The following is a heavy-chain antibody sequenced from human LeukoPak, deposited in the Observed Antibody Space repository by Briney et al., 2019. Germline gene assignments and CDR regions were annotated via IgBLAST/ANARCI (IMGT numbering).Heavy chain of an antibody. V-gene: IGHV4-59*01. Sequence: SETLSLTCTVSGGSLSSYYWSWLRQPPGKGPEWIGYIYYSGSTNYNPSLTSRVTISVDTSKNQFSLKLSSVTAADTAVYYCARNYGYCSSTSCYTLIDYWGQGTLVTVSS. CDR1: GGSLSSYY. D-gene: IGHD2-2*02. CDR3: ARNYGYCSSTSCYTLIDY. J-gene: IGHJ4*02. CDR2: IYYSGST.